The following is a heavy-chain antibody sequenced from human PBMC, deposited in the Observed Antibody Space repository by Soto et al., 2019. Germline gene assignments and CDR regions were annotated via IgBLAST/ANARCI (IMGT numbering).Heavy chain of an antibody. D-gene: IGHD1-1*01. CDR3: ARDRTGTTGWDPFDI. CDR2: IYYSGST. V-gene: IGHV4-59*01. CDR1: GGSISSYY. J-gene: IGHJ3*02. Sequence: PSETLSLTCTVSGGSISSYYWSWIRRPPGKGLEWIGNIYYSGSTNYNPSLKSRVTISVDTSKDQFSLKLYSVTAADTAVYYCARDRTGTTGWDPFDIWGQGTMVTVSS.